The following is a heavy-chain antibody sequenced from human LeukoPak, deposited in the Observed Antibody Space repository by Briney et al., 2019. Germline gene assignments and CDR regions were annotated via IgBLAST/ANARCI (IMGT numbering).Heavy chain of an antibody. V-gene: IGHV4-59*01. D-gene: IGHD2-2*01. J-gene: IGHJ3*02. CDR1: GGSISSYY. CDR2: IYYSGST. CDR3: ARDPQGCSSTSCYRDAFDI. Sequence: SETLSLTCTVSGGSISSYYWSWIRQPPGKGLEWIGYIYYSGSTNYNPSLKSRVTISVDTSKNQFSLKLSSVTAADTAVYYCARDPQGCSSTSCYRDAFDIWGQGTMVTVSS.